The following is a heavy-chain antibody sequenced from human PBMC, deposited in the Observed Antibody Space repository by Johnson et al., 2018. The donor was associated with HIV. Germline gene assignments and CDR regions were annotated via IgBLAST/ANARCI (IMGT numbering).Heavy chain of an antibody. J-gene: IGHJ3*02. CDR2: IGSSGDT. V-gene: IGHV3-13*01. CDR3: ALGGSWYAFDI. D-gene: IGHD2-15*01. Sequence: VQLVESGGGLVQPGGSLRLSCAASGFIFSSYDMHWVRQTTGKGLEWISGIGSSGDTFYPGSVKGRFTISRDNSKNTLYLQMNSLRAEDTAVYYCALGGSWYAFDIWGQGTMVTVSS. CDR1: GFIFSSYD.